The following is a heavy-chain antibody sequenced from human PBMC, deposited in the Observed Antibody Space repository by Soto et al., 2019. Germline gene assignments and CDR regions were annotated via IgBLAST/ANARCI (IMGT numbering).Heavy chain of an antibody. Sequence: SQTLSLTCAISGDSVSSNSAAWNWIRQSPSRGLEWLGRTYYRSKWYNDYAVSVKSRITINPDTSKNQFSLQLNSVTPEDTAVYYCARPALGGGVVIGYCMDVWGQGTTVTVSS. CDR3: ARPALGGGVVIGYCMDV. J-gene: IGHJ6*02. D-gene: IGHD3-3*01. CDR2: TYYRSKWYN. CDR1: GDSVSSNSAA. V-gene: IGHV6-1*01.